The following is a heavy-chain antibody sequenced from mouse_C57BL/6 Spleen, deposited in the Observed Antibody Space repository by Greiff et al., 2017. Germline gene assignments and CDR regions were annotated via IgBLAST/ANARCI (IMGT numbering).Heavy chain of an antibody. V-gene: IGHV5-16*01. Sequence: EVMLVESEGGLVQPGSSMKLSCTASGFTFSDYYMAWVRQVPEKGLEWVANINYDGSSTYYLDSLKSRFIISRDNAKNILYLQMSSLKSEDTATYYCARAHYYGSSYAFAYWGQGTLVTVSA. J-gene: IGHJ3*01. CDR1: GFTFSDYY. D-gene: IGHD1-1*01. CDR2: INYDGSST. CDR3: ARAHYYGSSYAFAY.